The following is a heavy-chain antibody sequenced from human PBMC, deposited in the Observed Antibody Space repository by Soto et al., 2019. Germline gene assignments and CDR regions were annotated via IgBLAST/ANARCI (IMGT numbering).Heavy chain of an antibody. D-gene: IGHD3-9*01. J-gene: IGHJ4*02. CDR1: GGTFSSYA. CDR2: ISAYNGNT. Sequence: GASVKVSCKASGGTFSSYAISWVRQAPGQGLEWMGWISAYNGNTNYAQKLQGRVTMTTDTSTSTAYMELRSLRSDDTAVYYCARVPRYYDILTGYYPQYYFDYWGQGTLVTVSS. CDR3: ARVPRYYDILTGYYPQYYFDY. V-gene: IGHV1-18*01.